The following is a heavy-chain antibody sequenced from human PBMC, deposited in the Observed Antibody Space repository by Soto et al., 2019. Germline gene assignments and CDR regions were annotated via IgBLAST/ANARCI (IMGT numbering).Heavy chain of an antibody. CDR3: AKDLYVQPPSGWFDP. D-gene: IGHD1-26*01. CDR2: ITGRGDST. V-gene: IGHV3-23*01. CDR1: GFPFSDHA. J-gene: IGHJ5*02. Sequence: QPGGSLRLSCAASGFPFSDHAMHWVRQTPGKGLEWVSAITGRGDSTYYADSVRGRFTISRDNSKSTLYLQMMSLRAEDTAVYYCAKDLYVQPPSGWFDP.